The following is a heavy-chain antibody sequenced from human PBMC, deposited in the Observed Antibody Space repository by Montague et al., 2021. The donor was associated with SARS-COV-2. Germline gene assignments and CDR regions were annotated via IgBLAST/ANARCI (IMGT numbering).Heavy chain of an antibody. V-gene: IGHV4-4*07. J-gene: IGHJ4*02. CDR1: GGSISGFL. Sequence: SETLSLTCTVSGGSISGFLWSWIRQPPGEGLEWIGRINGSGNTNYNPSLRSRVTMSVDTSKNQFYLTLSSVTAADTAVYYCAGDATFYWYVSDFDYWGQGALVTVSS. D-gene: IGHD2/OR15-2a*01. CDR2: INGSGNT. CDR3: AGDATFYWYVSDFDY.